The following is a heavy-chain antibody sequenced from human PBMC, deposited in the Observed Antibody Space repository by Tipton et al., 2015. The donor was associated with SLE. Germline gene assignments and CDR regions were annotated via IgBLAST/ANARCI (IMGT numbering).Heavy chain of an antibody. CDR3: AKEGGIEGPTTARLDY. CDR1: GFTFSSYW. CDR2: INQDGSEK. D-gene: IGHD1-26*01. J-gene: IGHJ4*02. Sequence: SLRLSCAASGFTFSSYWMSWVRQAPGKGLEWVANINQDGSEKYYVDSVKGRFTISRDNAKNSLFLQMNSLGAEDAAVYYCAKEGGIEGPTTARLDYWGQGTLVRVSS. V-gene: IGHV3-7*04.